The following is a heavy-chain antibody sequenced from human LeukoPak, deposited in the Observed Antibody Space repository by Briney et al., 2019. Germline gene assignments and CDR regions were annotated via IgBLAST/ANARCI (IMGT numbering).Heavy chain of an antibody. V-gene: IGHV4-38-2*02. CDR1: GYSISSGYY. CDR3: ARRIVVVPAAIPD. Sequence: PSETLSLTCTVSGYSISSGYYWGWIRQPPGKGLEWIGSIYYSGSTYYNPSLKSRVTISVDTSKNQFSLKLSSVTAADTAVYYCARRIVVVPAAIPDWGQGTLVTVSS. J-gene: IGHJ4*02. CDR2: IYYSGST. D-gene: IGHD2-2*02.